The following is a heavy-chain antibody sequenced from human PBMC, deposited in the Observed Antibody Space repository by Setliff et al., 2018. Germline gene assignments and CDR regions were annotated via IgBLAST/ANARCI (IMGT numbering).Heavy chain of an antibody. CDR2: INPSGGLT. J-gene: IGHJ3*02. CDR1: GYTFTTYY. D-gene: IGHD3-3*01. V-gene: IGHV1-46*03. Sequence: ASVKVSCKASGYTFTTYYMNWVRQAPGQGLEWMGIINPSGGLTRYAQKFQGRVTMTRDTSTSTVYMEVISLRSEDTAVYFCARDRFYNSWSGTSITAPHDAFDIWGQGTMVTVSS. CDR3: ARDRFYNSWSGTSITAPHDAFDI.